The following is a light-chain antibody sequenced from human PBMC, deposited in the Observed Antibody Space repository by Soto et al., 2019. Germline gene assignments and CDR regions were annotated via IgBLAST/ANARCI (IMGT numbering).Light chain of an antibody. CDR3: QQYNNWPPYT. CDR2: GAS. CDR1: QTIANN. J-gene: IGKJ2*01. Sequence: ETVMTQSPATLSVSPGERATLSCRASQTIANNLAWYQQRPGQAPRLLIYGASTRATVIPARFSGSRSGTEFTLTISRLQSEDFAIYYCQQYNNWPPYTFGQGTKLEIK. V-gene: IGKV3-15*01.